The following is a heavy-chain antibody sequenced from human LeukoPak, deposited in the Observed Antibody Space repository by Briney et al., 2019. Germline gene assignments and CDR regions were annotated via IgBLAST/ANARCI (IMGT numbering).Heavy chain of an antibody. J-gene: IGHJ4*02. V-gene: IGHV1-69*04. CDR3: ARGGGRITGTTFDY. CDR2: IIPILGIA. D-gene: IGHD1-20*01. Sequence: SVKVSCRASGGTFSSYAISWVRQAPGQGLEWMGRIIPILGIANYAQKFQGRVTITADKSTSTAYMELSSLRSEDTAVYYCARGGGRITGTTFDYWGQGTLVTVSS. CDR1: GGTFSSYA.